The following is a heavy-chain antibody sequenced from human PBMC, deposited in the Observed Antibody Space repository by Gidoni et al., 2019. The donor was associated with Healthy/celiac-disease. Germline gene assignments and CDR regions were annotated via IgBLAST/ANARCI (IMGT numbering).Heavy chain of an antibody. J-gene: IGHJ5*02. CDR3: ARRYEFWSELEESGCDP. CDR2: IYPGDSDT. D-gene: IGHD3-3*01. V-gene: IGHV5-51*01. Sequence: VQLRQSGSNVVNAGASIKISCKGSEYSFTSYWIGWVRQMPGKGLEWMGIIYPGDSDTRYSPSFQGQVTISADKSIMTDYVQWSSLKASDTARYYWARRYEFWSELEESGCDPGGQGTLVTVSS. CDR1: EYSFTSYW.